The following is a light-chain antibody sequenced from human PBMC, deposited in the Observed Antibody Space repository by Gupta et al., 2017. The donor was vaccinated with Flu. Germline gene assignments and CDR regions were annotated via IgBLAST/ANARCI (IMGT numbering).Light chain of an antibody. CDR3: QTWGTGIRV. V-gene: IGLV4-69*01. CDR1: SGHTSST. CDR2: VNSDGTH. J-gene: IGLJ3*02. Sequence: QLVLTQSPSASASLGASGKVPCTLSSGHTSSTIAWHQLQPDTGPRFLMKVNSDGTHSKGDGIPGRFSGSSSGAERYLIISSLQSEDEADYYCQTWGTGIRVFGGGTKVTVL.